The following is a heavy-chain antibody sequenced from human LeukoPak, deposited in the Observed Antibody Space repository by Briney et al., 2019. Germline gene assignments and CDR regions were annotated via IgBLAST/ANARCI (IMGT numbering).Heavy chain of an antibody. J-gene: IGHJ4*02. CDR1: GFTFSSYA. CDR3: ARGTLKDDYFDY. V-gene: IGHV3-30-3*01. Sequence: PGGSLRLSCAASGFTFSSYAMHWVRQAPGKGLEWVAVISYDGSNKYYADSVKGRFTISRDNAKNSLYLQMNSLRAEDTALYYCARGTLKDDYFDYWGQGTLVTVSS. D-gene: IGHD2-15*01. CDR2: ISYDGSNK.